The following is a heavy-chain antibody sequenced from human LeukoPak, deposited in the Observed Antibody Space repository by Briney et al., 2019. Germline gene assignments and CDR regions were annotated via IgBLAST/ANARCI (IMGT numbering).Heavy chain of an antibody. D-gene: IGHD1-1*01. CDR3: ARGIGPQYNDY. CDR2: IYYSGST. CDR1: GGSISSGGYY. V-gene: IGHV4-31*03. J-gene: IGHJ4*02. Sequence: SETLSHTCTVSGGSISSGGYYWSWIRQHPGKGLEWIGYIYYSGSTYYNPSLKSRVTISVDTSKNQFSLKLSSVTDADTAVYYCARGIGPQYNDYWGQGTLVTVS.